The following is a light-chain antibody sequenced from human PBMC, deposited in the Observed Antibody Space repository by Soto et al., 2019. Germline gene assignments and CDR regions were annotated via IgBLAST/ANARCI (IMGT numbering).Light chain of an antibody. Sequence: DIQMTQSPSTLSASVGDRVTITCRASQSISSWLAWYQQKPGKAPKLLIYKASNLESGVPSRFSGSGSGTEFTLTISSLQPDDFATYHCQRYSSYSPMYIFGQGTKLEIK. CDR1: QSISSW. J-gene: IGKJ2*01. CDR2: KAS. V-gene: IGKV1-5*03. CDR3: QRYSSYSPMYI.